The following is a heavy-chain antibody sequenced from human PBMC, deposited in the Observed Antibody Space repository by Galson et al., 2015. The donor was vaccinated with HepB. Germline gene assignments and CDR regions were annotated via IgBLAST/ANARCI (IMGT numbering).Heavy chain of an antibody. J-gene: IGHJ4*02. CDR2: IRSKAYGGTT. V-gene: IGHV3-49*04. CDR3: TRDRGRGQWLVPQDY. CDR1: GFTFGDYA. Sequence: SLRLSCAASGFTFGDYAMSWVRQAPGKGLEWVGFIRSKAYGGTTEYAASVKGRFTISRDDSKSIAYLQMNSLKTEDTAVYYCTRDRGRGQWLVPQDYWGQGTLVTVSS. D-gene: IGHD6-19*01.